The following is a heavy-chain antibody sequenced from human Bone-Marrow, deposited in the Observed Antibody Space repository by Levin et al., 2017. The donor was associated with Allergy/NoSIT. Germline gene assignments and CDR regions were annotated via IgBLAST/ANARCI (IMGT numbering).Heavy chain of an antibody. CDR3: ARGSQSSTSWYRFDY. V-gene: IGHV3-66*02. Sequence: GGSLRLSCAASGFTVSSNYMSWVRQAPGKGLEWVSVIYSGGSTYYADSVKGRFTISRDISKNALYLQMNSLRAEDTAVYYCARGSQSSTSWYRFDYWGQGTLVTVSS. CDR1: GFTVSSNY. D-gene: IGHD6-13*01. J-gene: IGHJ4*02. CDR2: IYSGGST.